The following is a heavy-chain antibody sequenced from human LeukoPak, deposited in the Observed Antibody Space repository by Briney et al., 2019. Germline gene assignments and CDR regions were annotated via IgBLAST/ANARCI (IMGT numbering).Heavy chain of an antibody. CDR1: GITFSSYS. Sequence: SGGSLRLSCAASGITFSSYSMNWVRQAPGKGLEWVSSISSSSSYIYYADSVKGRFTISRDNAKNSLYLQMNSLRAEDTAVYYCARERYSSSSRNYYYYYMDVWGKGTTVTVSS. CDR2: ISSSSSYI. J-gene: IGHJ6*03. CDR3: ARERYSSSSRNYYYYYMDV. V-gene: IGHV3-21*01. D-gene: IGHD6-6*01.